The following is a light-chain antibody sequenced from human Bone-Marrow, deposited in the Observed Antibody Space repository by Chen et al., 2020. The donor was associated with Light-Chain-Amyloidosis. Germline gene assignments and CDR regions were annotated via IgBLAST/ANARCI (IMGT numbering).Light chain of an antibody. Sequence: SYVLTQPSSVSVAPGQTATIACGGNNMASTSVHWYQQTPGQAPLLVVYEDSVRPSGIPERLSGSNAGNTASLTISRVEAGDEADYYCQVWDRSSDRPVFGGGTKLTVL. V-gene: IGLV3-21*02. CDR2: EDS. CDR3: QVWDRSSDRPV. J-gene: IGLJ3*02. CDR1: NMASTS.